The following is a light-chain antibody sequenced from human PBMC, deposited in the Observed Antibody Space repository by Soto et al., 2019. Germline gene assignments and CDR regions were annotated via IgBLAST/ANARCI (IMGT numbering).Light chain of an antibody. CDR2: DLS. Sequence: QSALTQPASVSGSPGQSITISCTGTSSDVGTYNYVSWYQQHAGKVPKLMIYDLSNRPSGVSDRFSGSKSGNTASLTISGLQAEDEADYYCTSYTSSSTLVFGGGTQLTVL. CDR3: TSYTSSSTLV. V-gene: IGLV2-14*01. J-gene: IGLJ2*01. CDR1: SSDVGTYNY.